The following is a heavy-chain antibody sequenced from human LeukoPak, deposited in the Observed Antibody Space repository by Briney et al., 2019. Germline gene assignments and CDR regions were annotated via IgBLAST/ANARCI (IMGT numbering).Heavy chain of an antibody. D-gene: IGHD3-9*01. J-gene: IGHJ4*02. Sequence: GGSLRLSCAASGFTFSSYGMHWVRQAPGKGLEWVAVISYDGSDKYYADSVKGRFTISRDNSKNTLYLQMNSLRAEDTAVYYCAKAHYDIWAIDYWGQGTLVTVSS. V-gene: IGHV3-30*18. CDR1: GFTFSSYG. CDR3: AKAHYDIWAIDY. CDR2: ISYDGSDK.